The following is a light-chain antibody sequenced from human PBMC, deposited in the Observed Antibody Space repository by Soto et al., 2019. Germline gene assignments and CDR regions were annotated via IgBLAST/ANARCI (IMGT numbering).Light chain of an antibody. CDR3: QQYGSSPTWT. J-gene: IGKJ1*01. Sequence: EFVLAQSPGTLSLSPGERATLCFRAIQSFNSIYLAWYQQKPGQAPRLLIYGASSRATGIPDRFSGSGSGTDVTLTISRLEPEDAAVYYCQQYGSSPTWTFGQGTKVDIK. CDR2: GAS. V-gene: IGKV3-20*01. CDR1: QSFNSIY.